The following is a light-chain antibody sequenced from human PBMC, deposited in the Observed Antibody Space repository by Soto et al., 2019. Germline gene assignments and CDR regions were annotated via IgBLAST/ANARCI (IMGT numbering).Light chain of an antibody. CDR2: DAS. Sequence: IQMTQFPATLAASVGDRVTITCRASQSTANWLAWYQQKPGKAPKVVIYDASSLGSGVPSRFSGSVSGTEFTLTISSLQPDDFATYYCQQYTSFQYSFGQGTKLEIK. V-gene: IGKV1-5*01. CDR3: QQYTSFQYS. CDR1: QSTANW. J-gene: IGKJ2*03.